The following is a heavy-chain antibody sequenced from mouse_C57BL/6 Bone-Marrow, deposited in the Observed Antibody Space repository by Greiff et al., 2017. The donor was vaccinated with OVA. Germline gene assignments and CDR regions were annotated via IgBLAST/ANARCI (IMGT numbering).Heavy chain of an antibody. CDR3: AIYYDDDGWYFDV. J-gene: IGHJ1*03. Sequence: VKVVESGPGLVAPSQSLSITCTVSGFSFTSYAISWVRQPPGKGLEWLGVIWTGGGTNYNSALKSRLSISKNNSKSQVFLKMNSLQTDDTARYYCAIYYDDDGWYFDVWGTGTTVTVSS. V-gene: IGHV2-9-1*01. CDR1: GFSFTSYA. CDR2: IWTGGGT. D-gene: IGHD2-4*01.